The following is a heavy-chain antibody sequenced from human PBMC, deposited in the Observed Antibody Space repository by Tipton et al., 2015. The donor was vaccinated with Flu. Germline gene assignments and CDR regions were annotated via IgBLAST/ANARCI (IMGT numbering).Heavy chain of an antibody. D-gene: IGHD3-10*01. CDR2: IYSGGST. CDR1: GFSFSNNY. J-gene: IGHJ6*02. V-gene: IGHV3-53*01. Sequence: GSLRLSCAASGFSFSNNYMSWVRQAPGKGLEWVSVIYSGGSTYYADSVKGRFTISRDNSKNTLYLQMNSLRAEDTAVYYCARDDYGSGSYRYYYGMDVWGQGTTVTVSS. CDR3: ARDDYGSGSYRYYYGMDV.